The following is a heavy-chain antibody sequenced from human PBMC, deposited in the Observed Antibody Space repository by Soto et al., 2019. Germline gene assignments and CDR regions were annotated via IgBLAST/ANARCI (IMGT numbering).Heavy chain of an antibody. CDR2: ISYDGSNK. CDR3: ARKYYDSSGPPSY. CDR1: GFTFSSYA. D-gene: IGHD3-22*01. V-gene: IGHV3-30-3*01. Sequence: QVQLVESGGGVVQPGRSLRLSCAASGFTFSSYATHWVRQAPGKGLEWVAVISYDGSNKYYADSVKGRFTISRDNSKNTLYLQMNSLRAEDTAVYYCARKYYDSSGPPSYWGQGTLVTVSS. J-gene: IGHJ4*02.